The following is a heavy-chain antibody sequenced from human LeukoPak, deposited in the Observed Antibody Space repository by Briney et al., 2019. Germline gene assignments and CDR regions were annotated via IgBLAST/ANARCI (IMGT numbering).Heavy chain of an antibody. D-gene: IGHD1-20*01. V-gene: IGHV3-30*02. J-gene: IGHJ4*02. CDR2: IRYDGSNK. CDR1: GFSFSTYG. CDR3: AKDPPITGTGFDY. Sequence: GGSLRLSCAASGFSFSTYGMHWVRHVPGKELEWVAFIRYDGSNKFYADSVKGRFTISRDTSNNTLYLQMNSLTAEDTAVYYCAKDPPITGTGFDYGGRGTLVTVSS.